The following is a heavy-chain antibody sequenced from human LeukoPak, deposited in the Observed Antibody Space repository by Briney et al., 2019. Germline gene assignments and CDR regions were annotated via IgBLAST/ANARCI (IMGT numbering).Heavy chain of an antibody. CDR1: GFTFSSYS. D-gene: IGHD2-15*01. J-gene: IGHJ3*02. CDR2: ISSSSSYI. CDR3: AREWDIVEVVAATKAENAFDI. Sequence: PGGSLRLSCAASGFTFSSYSMNWVRQAPGKGLEWVSSISSSSSYIYYADSVKGRFTISRDNAKNSLYLQMNSLRAEDTAVYYCAREWDIVEVVAATKAENAFDIWGQGTMVTVSS. V-gene: IGHV3-21*01.